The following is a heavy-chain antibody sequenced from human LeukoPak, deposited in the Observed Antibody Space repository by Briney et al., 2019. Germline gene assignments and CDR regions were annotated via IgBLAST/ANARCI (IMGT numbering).Heavy chain of an antibody. J-gene: IGHJ4*02. CDR3: ARLAAAGTTFDY. Sequence: SETLSLTCTVSGGSISSYYWSWIRQPAGKGLEWIGRIYTSGSTNYNSSLKSRVTMSVDTSKNQFSLKLSSVTAADTAVYYCARLAAAGTTFDYWGQGTLVTVSS. D-gene: IGHD6-13*01. V-gene: IGHV4-4*07. CDR2: IYTSGST. CDR1: GGSISSYY.